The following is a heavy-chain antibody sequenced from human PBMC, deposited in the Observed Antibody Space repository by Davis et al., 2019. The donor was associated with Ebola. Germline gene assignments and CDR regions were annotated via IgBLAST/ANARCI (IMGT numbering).Heavy chain of an antibody. CDR3: ARVRLSGITSWFDP. CDR1: GGSFSGYY. Sequence: SETLSLTCAVYGGSFSGYYWNWIRQPPGKGLEWIGEINHSGSTNYNPSLKSRVTISVDTSKNQFSLKLSSVTAADTAVYYCARVRLSGITSWFDPWGQGTLVTVSS. J-gene: IGHJ5*02. D-gene: IGHD1-26*01. CDR2: INHSGST. V-gene: IGHV4-34*01.